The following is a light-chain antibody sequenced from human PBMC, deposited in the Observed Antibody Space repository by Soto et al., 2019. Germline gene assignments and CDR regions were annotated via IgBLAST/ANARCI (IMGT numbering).Light chain of an antibody. V-gene: IGKV3-15*01. J-gene: IGKJ2*01. CDR1: QWVSSR. CDR2: GAS. Sequence: EVVMTQSPATLSVSPAERATLSCRAGQWVSSRVAWYQQKPGQAPRLLIYGASIRATGVPARFSGSGSGTEFTLTISNLQSEDFGIYFCQQYDDWPPYTFGQGTKVDIK. CDR3: QQYDDWPPYT.